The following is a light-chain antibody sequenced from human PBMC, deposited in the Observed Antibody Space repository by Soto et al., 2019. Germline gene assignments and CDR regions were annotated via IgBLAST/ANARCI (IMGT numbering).Light chain of an antibody. V-gene: IGLV2-14*01. CDR1: SGDIGSYNR. CDR2: EVT. CDR3: SSYTNINTTAFV. Sequence: QSVLTQPASVSGSPGQSITISCTGTSGDIGSYNRVSWYQQHPGKAPKLIIYEVTDRPSGVSNRFSGSKSGNTASLTISGLQAEDEAEYYCSSYTNINTTAFVFGTGTQLTVL. J-gene: IGLJ7*01.